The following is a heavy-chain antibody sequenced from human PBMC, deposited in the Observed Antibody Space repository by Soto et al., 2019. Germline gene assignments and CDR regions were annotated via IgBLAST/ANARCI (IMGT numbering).Heavy chain of an antibody. CDR3: GRESSSSSGGGYYFDY. Sequence: QVQLVRSGAEVKKPGSSVKVSCKASGGTFSSYAISWVRQAPGQGLEWMGGIIPIFGTANYAQKFQGRVTITADESTGPANRGLGSLRSGDTAVYYCGRESSSSSGGGYYFDYWGQGTLVTVSS. CDR2: IIPIFGTA. CDR1: GGTFSSYA. D-gene: IGHD6-6*01. V-gene: IGHV1-69*01. J-gene: IGHJ4*02.